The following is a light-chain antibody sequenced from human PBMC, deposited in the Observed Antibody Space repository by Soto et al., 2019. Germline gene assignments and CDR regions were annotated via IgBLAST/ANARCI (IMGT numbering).Light chain of an antibody. V-gene: IGLV2-14*01. CDR2: DVS. CDR3: SPYTSSSTYV. Sequence: QSALTQPASVSGSPGQSITISCTGTSSDVGGYNYVSWYQQYPGKAPKLMIYDVSNRPSGVSNRFSGSKSGNTASLTISGLQAEDEADYYCSPYTSSSTYVFGTGTKLTVL. CDR1: SSDVGGYNY. J-gene: IGLJ1*01.